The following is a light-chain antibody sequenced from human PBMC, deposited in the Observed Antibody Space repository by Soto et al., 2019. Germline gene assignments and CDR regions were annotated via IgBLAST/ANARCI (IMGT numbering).Light chain of an antibody. J-gene: IGLJ2*01. CDR2: EVY. V-gene: IGLV2-8*01. CDR3: SSYAASDSFVV. Sequence: QSVLTQPPSASGSPGQSVTISCTGTSSDVGGYNYVSWYHHHPDKAPKLIIYEVYKRPSGVPDRFSGSKSGNTASLTVSGLQAEDEAEYYCSSYAASDSFVVFGGGTKVTVL. CDR1: SSDVGGYNY.